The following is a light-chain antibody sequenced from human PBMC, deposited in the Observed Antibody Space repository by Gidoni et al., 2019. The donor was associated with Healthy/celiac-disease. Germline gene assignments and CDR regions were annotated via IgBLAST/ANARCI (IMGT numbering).Light chain of an antibody. CDR3: QKYYNSWT. CDR1: QSIGSW. J-gene: IGKJ1*01. V-gene: IGKV1-5*01. Sequence: DIQMTQSPSTLSASGGDRVTITCRASQSIGSWLAWYQQKPGKVPSRFSGTRSGTEFTLAISSLQPDDFATYYCQKYYNSWTFGQGTKVEIK.